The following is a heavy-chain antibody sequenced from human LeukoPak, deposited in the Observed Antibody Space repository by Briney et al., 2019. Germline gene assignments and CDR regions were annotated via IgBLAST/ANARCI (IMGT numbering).Heavy chain of an antibody. D-gene: IGHD3-22*01. J-gene: IGHJ4*02. CDR3: ARGPMPRRHSSGAEY. Sequence: GASVKVSCKASGYTFTSYDINWVRQATGQGLEWMGWMNPNSGNTGYAQKFQGRVTMTRNTSISTANMELSSLRSEDTAVYYCARGPMPRRHSSGAEYWGQGTLVTVSS. V-gene: IGHV1-8*01. CDR2: MNPNSGNT. CDR1: GYTFTSYD.